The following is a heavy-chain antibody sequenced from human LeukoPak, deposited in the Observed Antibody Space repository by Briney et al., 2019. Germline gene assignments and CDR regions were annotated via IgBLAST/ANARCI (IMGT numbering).Heavy chain of an antibody. CDR1: GYTFTGYA. J-gene: IGHJ4*02. Sequence: ASVKVSCKTSGYTFTGYAMHWVRQAPGQRLEWMGWINAGNGNTKYSQKFQGRVTITRDTSASTAYMELSSLRSEDTAVYYCARDLSVFRYYFDYWGQGTLVTVSS. V-gene: IGHV1-3*01. CDR2: INAGNGNT. D-gene: IGHD3-10*01. CDR3: ARDLSVFRYYFDY.